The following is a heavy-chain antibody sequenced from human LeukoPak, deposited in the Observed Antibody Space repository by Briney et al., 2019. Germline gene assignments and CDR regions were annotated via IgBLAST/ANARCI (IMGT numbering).Heavy chain of an antibody. CDR2: ISSSGSTT. CDR1: GFTFSDYY. J-gene: IGHJ6*02. Sequence: PGGSLRLSCAASGFTFSDYYMSWIRQAPGKGLEWVSYISSSGSTTYYAESVKGRSTISRDNAKNSLYLQMNSLRAEDTAVYYCARAPGSADFWNGYYYSGMDVWGQGTTVTVSS. CDR3: ARAPGSADFWNGYYYSGMDV. V-gene: IGHV3-11*01. D-gene: IGHD3-3*01.